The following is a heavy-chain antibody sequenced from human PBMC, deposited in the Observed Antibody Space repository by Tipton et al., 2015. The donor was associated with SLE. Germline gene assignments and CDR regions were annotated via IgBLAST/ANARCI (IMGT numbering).Heavy chain of an antibody. CDR3: ARLGIVVVPAASYGMDV. D-gene: IGHD2-2*03. Sequence: TLSLTCAVSGGSISSSNWWSWVRQPPGKGLEWIGEIYHSGSTNYNPSLKSRVTISVDTSKNQFSLKLSSVTAADTAVYYCARLGIVVVPAASYGMDVWGQGTTVTVSS. CDR1: GGSISSSNW. CDR2: IYHSGST. V-gene: IGHV4-4*02. J-gene: IGHJ6*02.